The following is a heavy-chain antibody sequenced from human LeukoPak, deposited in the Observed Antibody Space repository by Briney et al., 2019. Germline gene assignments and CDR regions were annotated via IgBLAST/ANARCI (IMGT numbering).Heavy chain of an antibody. CDR1: GYTLTSYG. D-gene: IGHD3-22*01. CDR3: ARDYGDDSSGYYKYYFDY. V-gene: IGHV1-18*01. CDR2: ISAYNGNT. Sequence: ASVKVSCKASGYTLTSYGISWVRQAPGQGLEWMGWISAYNGNTNYAQKLQGRVTMTTDTSTSTAYMELRSLRSDDTAVYYCARDYGDDSSGYYKYYFDYCGQGTLVTVSS. J-gene: IGHJ4*02.